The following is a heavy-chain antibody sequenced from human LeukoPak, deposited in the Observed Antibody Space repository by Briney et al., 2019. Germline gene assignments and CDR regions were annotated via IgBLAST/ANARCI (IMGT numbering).Heavy chain of an antibody. CDR3: AKDIFFSYDCSGYIKN. J-gene: IGHJ4*02. CDR2: ISWNSGSI. CDR1: GFTFDDYA. D-gene: IGHD3-22*01. Sequence: GRSLRLSCAASGFTFDDYAIPWVRQAPGKGLEWVSGISWNSGSIGYADSVKGRFTISRDNAKNSLYLQMNSLRAEDTALYYCAKDIFFSYDCSGYIKNWGQGTLVTVSS. V-gene: IGHV3-9*01.